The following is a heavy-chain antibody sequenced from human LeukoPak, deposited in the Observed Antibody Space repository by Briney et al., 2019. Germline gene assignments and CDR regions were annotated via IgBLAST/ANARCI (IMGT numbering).Heavy chain of an antibody. D-gene: IGHD3-22*01. CDR1: GFTFSSYA. CDR2: ISGSGGST. V-gene: IGHV3-23*01. Sequence: GGSLRLSCAASGFTFSSYAMGWVRQAPGKGLKWFSAISGSGGSTYYADSVKGRFTISRDNSKNTLYLQMNSLRAEDTAVYYCAKGDYYDSSGSADYWGQGTLVTVSS. J-gene: IGHJ4*02. CDR3: AKGDYYDSSGSADY.